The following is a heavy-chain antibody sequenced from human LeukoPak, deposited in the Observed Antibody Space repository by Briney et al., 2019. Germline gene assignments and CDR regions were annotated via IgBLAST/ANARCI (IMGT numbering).Heavy chain of an antibody. Sequence: GGSLRLSCAASGFTFDDYGMSWVRQAPGKGLEWVSSISSSSSYIYYADSVKGRFTISRDNAKNSLYLQMNSLRAEDTAVYYCASLYYDSSGPTGDAFDIWGQGTMVTVSS. CDR1: GFTFDDYG. J-gene: IGHJ3*02. CDR3: ASLYYDSSGPTGDAFDI. V-gene: IGHV3-21*01. CDR2: ISSSSSYI. D-gene: IGHD3-22*01.